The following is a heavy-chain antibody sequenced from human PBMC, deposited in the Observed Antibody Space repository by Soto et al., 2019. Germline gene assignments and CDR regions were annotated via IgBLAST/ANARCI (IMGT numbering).Heavy chain of an antibody. CDR2: IIPIFGTA. J-gene: IGHJ6*02. V-gene: IGHV1-69*01. CDR1: GGTFSSYA. Sequence: QVQLVQSGAEVKKPGSSVKVSCKASGGTFSSYAISWVRQAPGQGLEWMGGIIPIFGTANYAQKFQGRVTITADESASTAYMELSSLGSEDSAVYYCARAPADKVLYREPLHVWGQGTTVTVSS. D-gene: IGHD2-2*02. CDR3: ARAPADKVLYREPLHV.